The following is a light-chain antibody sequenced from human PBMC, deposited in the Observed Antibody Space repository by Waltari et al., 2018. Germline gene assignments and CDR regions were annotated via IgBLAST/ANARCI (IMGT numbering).Light chain of an antibody. J-gene: IGLJ3*02. V-gene: IGLV2-14*03. CDR3: NSFTSSTTWV. CDR1: SSDVGGHNH. Sequence: QSALTQPASVSGSPGQSITISCTGTSSDVGGHNHVSWYQQHPGQAPKLLIYDVTKWPSRVSDRFSGSKSGNTASLPISGLQAEDEADYYCNSFTSSTTWVFGGGTRVTVL. CDR2: DVT.